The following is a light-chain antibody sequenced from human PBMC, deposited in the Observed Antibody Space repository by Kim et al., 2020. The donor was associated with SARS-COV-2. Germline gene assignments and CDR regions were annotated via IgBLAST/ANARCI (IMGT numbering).Light chain of an antibody. CDR2: EGS. J-gene: IGLJ1*01. Sequence: QSALTQPASVSGSPGQSTTISCTGTSSDVGSYNLVSWYQQHPGKAPKLMIYEGSKRPSGVSNRFSGSKSGNTASLTISGLQAEDEADYYSCSYAGSYVFGTGTKVTVL. CDR1: SSDVGSYNL. CDR3: CSYAGSYV. V-gene: IGLV2-23*01.